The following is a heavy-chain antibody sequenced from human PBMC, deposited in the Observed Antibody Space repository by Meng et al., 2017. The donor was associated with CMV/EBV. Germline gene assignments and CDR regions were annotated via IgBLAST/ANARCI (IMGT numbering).Heavy chain of an antibody. CDR1: GYSISSGYY. Sequence: SETLSLTCTVSGYSISSGYYWGWIRQPPGKGLEWIGSIYHSGSTYYNPSLKSRVTISVDTSKNQFSLKLSSVTAADTAVYYCARGTHLTYDFWSGYYNYYYYGMDVWGQGTTVTVSS. CDR3: ARGTHLTYDFWSGYYNYYYYGMDV. V-gene: IGHV4-38-2*02. J-gene: IGHJ6*02. D-gene: IGHD3-3*01. CDR2: IYHSGST.